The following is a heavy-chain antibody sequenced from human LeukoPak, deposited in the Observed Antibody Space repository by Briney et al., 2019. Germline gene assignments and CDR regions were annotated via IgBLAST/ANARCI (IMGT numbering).Heavy chain of an antibody. CDR2: IYYSGST. Sequence: PSETLSLTCTVSGGSISSFYWSWIRQPPGKGLEWIGYIYYSGSTNYNPSLKSRVTISVDTSKNQFSLKLSSVTAADTAVYYCARVVSEVTAIHRFGHLGAFDIWGQGTMVTVSS. J-gene: IGHJ3*02. CDR3: ARVVSEVTAIHRFGHLGAFDI. D-gene: IGHD2-21*02. V-gene: IGHV4-59*08. CDR1: GGSISSFY.